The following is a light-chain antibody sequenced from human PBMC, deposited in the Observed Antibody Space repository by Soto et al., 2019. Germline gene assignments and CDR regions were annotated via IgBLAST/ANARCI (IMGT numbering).Light chain of an antibody. V-gene: IGKV1-39*01. CDR2: ATS. J-gene: IGKJ1*01. CDR3: QQSYSIPWT. CDR1: QTISSY. Sequence: DIQMSQSPSSLSASVGERVTITCRASQTISSYLNWYQQKPGKAPKILIYATSTLQSGVPSRFSGSGSGTDFTLTISSLQPEDFATYHCQQSYSIPWTFGQGTKVEVK.